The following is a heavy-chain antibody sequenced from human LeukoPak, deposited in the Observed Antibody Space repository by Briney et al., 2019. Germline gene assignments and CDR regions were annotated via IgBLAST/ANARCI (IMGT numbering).Heavy chain of an antibody. D-gene: IGHD3-22*01. V-gene: IGHV1-2*02. CDR3: ARALALGISLITKPRGNAFDI. J-gene: IGHJ3*02. CDR1: GYTFTGYY. Sequence: ASVKVSCKASGYTFTGYYMHWVRQAPGQGLEWMGWINPNSGGTNYAQKFQGRVTMTRDTSISTAYMELSRLRSDDTAVYYCARALALGISLITKPRGNAFDIWGQGTMVTVSS. CDR2: INPNSGGT.